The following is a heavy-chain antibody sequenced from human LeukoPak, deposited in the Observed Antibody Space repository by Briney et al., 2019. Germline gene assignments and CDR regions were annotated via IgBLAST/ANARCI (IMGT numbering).Heavy chain of an antibody. CDR3: ARADTLNN. D-gene: IGHD1/OR15-1a*01. V-gene: IGHV3-21*01. CDR1: GFTFSSNW. J-gene: IGHJ4*02. Sequence: GGSLRLSCAVSGFTFSSNWMSWVRQAPGKGLEWVSSITSSGSYIYYAESVKGRFTISRDNAKSSLYLQMNSLRAEDTAVYYCARADTLNNWGQGALVTVSS. CDR2: ITSSGSYI.